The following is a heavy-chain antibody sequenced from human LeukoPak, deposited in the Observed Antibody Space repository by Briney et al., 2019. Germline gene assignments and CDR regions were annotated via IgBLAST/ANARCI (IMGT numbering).Heavy chain of an antibody. CDR1: GYTFTIFH. J-gene: IGHJ4*02. CDR3: ARAPDYGAWYFDY. D-gene: IGHD4-17*01. CDR2: INPSGGST. Sequence: ASVKVSCKASGYTFTIFHIHWVRQAPGQGLEWMGIINPSGGSTSYAQKFQGRVTLTRDTSTSAVYMELSSLRSEDTAVYFCARAPDYGAWYFDYWGQGTPVTVSS. V-gene: IGHV1-46*01.